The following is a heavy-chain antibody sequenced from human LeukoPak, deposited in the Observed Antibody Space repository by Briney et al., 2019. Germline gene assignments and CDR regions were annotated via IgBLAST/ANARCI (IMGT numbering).Heavy chain of an antibody. J-gene: IGHJ5*02. D-gene: IGHD3-10*01. CDR3: AGRFWERNWFDL. V-gene: IGHV4-59*01. CDR1: GGSISSYY. Sequence: SETLSLTCTVSGGSISSYYWRWIRQPPGKGLEWVGYIYYSGSTNYNPSLTSRVTISVDTSKLQFSLKLGSETAADTAVYYCAGRFWERNWFDLWGQGTLVTVSS. CDR2: IYYSGST.